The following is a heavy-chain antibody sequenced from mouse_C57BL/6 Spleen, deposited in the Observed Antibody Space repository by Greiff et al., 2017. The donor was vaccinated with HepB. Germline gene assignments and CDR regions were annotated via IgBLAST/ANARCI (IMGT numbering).Heavy chain of an antibody. V-gene: IGHV1-55*01. Sequence: QVQLQQPGAELVKPGASVKMSCKASGYTFTSYWITWVKQRPGQGLEWIGDIYPGSGSTNYNEKFKSKATLTVDTSSSTAYMQLSSLTSEDSAVYYCARDYGSEGNDFDYWGQGTTLTVSS. CDR3: ARDYGSEGNDFDY. CDR1: GYTFTSYW. J-gene: IGHJ2*01. D-gene: IGHD1-1*01. CDR2: IYPGSGST.